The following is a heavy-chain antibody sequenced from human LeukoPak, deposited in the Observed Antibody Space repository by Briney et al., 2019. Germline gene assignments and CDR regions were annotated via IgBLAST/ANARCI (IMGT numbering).Heavy chain of an antibody. J-gene: IGHJ4*02. CDR2: ISWNSGSI. CDR1: GFTFDDYA. D-gene: IGHD5-18*01. Sequence: PGGSLRLSCAASGFTFDDYAMHWVRQAPGKGLEWVSGISWNSGSIGYADSVKGRFTISRDNAKNSLYLQMNSLRAEDTAVYYCAKDSYGDDYWGQGTLVTVSS. CDR3: AKDSYGDDY. V-gene: IGHV3-9*01.